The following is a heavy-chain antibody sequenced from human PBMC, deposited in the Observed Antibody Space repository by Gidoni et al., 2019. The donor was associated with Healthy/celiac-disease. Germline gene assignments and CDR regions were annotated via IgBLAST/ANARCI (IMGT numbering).Heavy chain of an antibody. V-gene: IGHV1-69*01. CDR2: IIPIFGTA. J-gene: IGHJ5*02. CDR3: ARAAGSADQLLLNWFDP. CDR1: GGTFSSYA. D-gene: IGHD2-2*01. Sequence: QVQLVQSGAEVKKPGSSVKVSCKASGGTFSSYAISWVRQAPGQGLEWMGGIIPIFGTANYAQKFQGRVTITADESTSTAYMELSSLRSEDTAVYYCARAAGSADQLLLNWFDPWGQGTLVTVSS.